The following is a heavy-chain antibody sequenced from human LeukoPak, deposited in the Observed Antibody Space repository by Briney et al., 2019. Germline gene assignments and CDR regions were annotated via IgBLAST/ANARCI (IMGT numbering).Heavy chain of an antibody. D-gene: IGHD6-13*01. Sequence: ASVKVSCKASGYTFTSYAMHWVRQAPGQRLEWMGWINAGNGNTKYSQEFQGRVTITRDTSASTAYMELSSLRSEDMAVYYCARAQGIAAPYNWFDPWGQGTLVTVSS. CDR3: ARAQGIAAPYNWFDP. CDR1: GYTFTSYA. V-gene: IGHV1-3*03. CDR2: INAGNGNT. J-gene: IGHJ5*02.